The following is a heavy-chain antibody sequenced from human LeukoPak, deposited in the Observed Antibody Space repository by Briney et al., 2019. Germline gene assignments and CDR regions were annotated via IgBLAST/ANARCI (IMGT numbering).Heavy chain of an antibody. J-gene: IGHJ6*02. V-gene: IGHV3-30*18. CDR3: AKDREPTVTTFQSYHYGMDV. Sequence: GGSLRLSCAASGFTFSSYGMHWVRQVPGEGLEWVAALSYDGSDKYYGDSVKGRFIISRDNSENTLYLQMSRMRPEDAGVYYCAKDREPTVTTFQSYHYGMDVWGQGTTVTVSS. CDR2: LSYDGSDK. D-gene: IGHD4-17*01. CDR1: GFTFSSYG.